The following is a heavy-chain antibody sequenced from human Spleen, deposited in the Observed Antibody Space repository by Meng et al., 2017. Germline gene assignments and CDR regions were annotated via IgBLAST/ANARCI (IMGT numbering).Heavy chain of an antibody. CDR1: GCSFSDYY. Sequence: QVQLQQCGAGLLKPSETLSLTCVVSGCSFSDYYWSWIRQPPGKGLEWIGEINHSGSSNYNPSLESRATISVDTSQNNLSLKLSSVTAADSAVYYCARGPTTMAHDFDYWGQGTLVTVSS. D-gene: IGHD4-11*01. V-gene: IGHV4-34*01. CDR3: ARGPTTMAHDFDY. CDR2: INHSGSS. J-gene: IGHJ4*02.